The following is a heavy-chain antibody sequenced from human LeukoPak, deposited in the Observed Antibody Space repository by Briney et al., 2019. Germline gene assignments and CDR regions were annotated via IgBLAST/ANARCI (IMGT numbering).Heavy chain of an antibody. Sequence: GGSLRLSCAASGFTFSNAWMSWVRQAPGKGLEWVGRIKSKTDGGTTDYAAPVKGRSTISRDDSKNTLYLQMNSLKTEDTAVYYCTTAGGYYFNFDYWGQGTLVTVSS. CDR2: IKSKTDGGTT. J-gene: IGHJ4*02. D-gene: IGHD3-22*01. CDR3: TTAGGYYFNFDY. CDR1: GFTFSNAW. V-gene: IGHV3-15*01.